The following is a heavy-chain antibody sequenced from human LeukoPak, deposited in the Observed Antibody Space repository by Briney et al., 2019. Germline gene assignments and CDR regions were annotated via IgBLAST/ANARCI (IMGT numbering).Heavy chain of an antibody. D-gene: IGHD3-10*01. CDR3: AKDSETYYFGSGRPGISYYYYYMDV. J-gene: IGHJ6*03. CDR1: GFTFSTYG. V-gene: IGHV3-30*02. CDR2: IRYDAAKT. Sequence: PGGSLRLSCAASGFTFSTYGTHWVRQAPGKGLEWVGFIRYDAAKTYYTDSVKGRFTISRDSSRNTLYLQMNSLTAEDTAIYYCAKDSETYYFGSGRPGISYYYYYMDVWGKGTTVTITS.